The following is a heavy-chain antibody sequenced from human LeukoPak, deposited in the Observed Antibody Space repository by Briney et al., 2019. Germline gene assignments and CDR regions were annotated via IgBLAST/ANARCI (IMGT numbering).Heavy chain of an antibody. CDR2: IDYSGST. Sequence: SETLSLTCTVSGGSISSYYWSWIRQPPGRGLEWIGYIDYSGSTNYYPSLKSRVTISVDTSKNQFSLKLSSVTAADTAVYYCARDVDVWGKGTTVTVSS. J-gene: IGHJ6*04. CDR3: ARDVDV. V-gene: IGHV4-59*01. CDR1: GGSISSYY.